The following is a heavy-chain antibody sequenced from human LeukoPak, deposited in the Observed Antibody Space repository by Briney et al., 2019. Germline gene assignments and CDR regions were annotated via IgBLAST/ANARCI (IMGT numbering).Heavy chain of an antibody. CDR1: GYSFTNYG. V-gene: IGHV1-18*01. CDR2: ISTYNGNT. CDR3: ARGNWNDCLKN. Sequence: ASVKVSCKASGYSFTNYGITWVRQAPGQGLEWMGWISTYNGNTNYAQKVQGRVTMTTDTSTSTAYMELRSLRSDDTAVYYCARGNWNDCLKNWGQGTLVTVSS. D-gene: IGHD1-20*01. J-gene: IGHJ4*02.